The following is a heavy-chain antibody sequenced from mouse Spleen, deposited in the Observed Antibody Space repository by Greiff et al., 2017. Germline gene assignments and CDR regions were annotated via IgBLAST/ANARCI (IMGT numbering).Heavy chain of an antibody. CDR3: ARDSNYDLYYFDY. CDR1: GFTFSDYG. V-gene: IGHV5-17*01. Sequence: EVQLQESGGGLVKPGGSLKLSCAASGFTFSDYGMHWVRQAPEKGLEWVAYISSGSSTIYYADTVKGRFTISRDNAKNTLFLQMTSLRSEDTAMYYCARDSNYDLYYFDYWGQGTTLTVSS. CDR2: ISSGSSTI. J-gene: IGHJ2*01. D-gene: IGHD2-5*01.